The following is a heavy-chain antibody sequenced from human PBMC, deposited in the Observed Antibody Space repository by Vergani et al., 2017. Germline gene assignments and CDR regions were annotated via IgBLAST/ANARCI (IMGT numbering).Heavy chain of an antibody. Sequence: EVQLVESGGDFVQPGGSLTLSCAASGFNVGHYWMSWVRQAPGKGLEWVANIKEDGTEKYYLDSVKGRFTISRDIAENSIYLEMNSLRVEDTAVYYCAREGVPRCCIVGAPDFWGKGTQVTFSS. CDR1: GFNVGHYW. V-gene: IGHV3-7*01. D-gene: IGHD1-26*01. CDR3: AREGVPRCCIVGAPDF. CDR2: IKEDGTEK. J-gene: IGHJ4*02.